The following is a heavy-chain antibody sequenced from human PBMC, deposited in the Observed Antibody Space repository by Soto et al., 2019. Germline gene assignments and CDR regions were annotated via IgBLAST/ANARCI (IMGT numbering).Heavy chain of an antibody. CDR1: GGSFSGYY. Sequence: SETLSLTYAVYGGSFSGYYWSWIRQPPGKGLEWIGEINHSGSINYNPSLKSRVTISVDTSKNQFSLKLSSVTAADTAVYYCARNNQSKYRNWFGWFDPWGQGTLVTVSS. J-gene: IGHJ5*02. D-gene: IGHD3-16*01. CDR2: INHSGSI. V-gene: IGHV4-34*01. CDR3: ARNNQSKYRNWFGWFDP.